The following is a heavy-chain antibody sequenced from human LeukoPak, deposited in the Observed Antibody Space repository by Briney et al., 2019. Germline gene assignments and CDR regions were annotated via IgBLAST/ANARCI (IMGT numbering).Heavy chain of an antibody. Sequence: GGSLRLSCAASGFTVSSNYMSRVRQAPGKGLEWVSVIYSGGSTYYADSVKGRFTISRDNSKNTLYLQMNSLRAEDTAVYYCASGLKWAFFDYWGQGTLVTVSS. D-gene: IGHD3/OR15-3a*01. J-gene: IGHJ4*02. V-gene: IGHV3-53*01. CDR3: ASGLKWAFFDY. CDR1: GFTVSSNY. CDR2: IYSGGST.